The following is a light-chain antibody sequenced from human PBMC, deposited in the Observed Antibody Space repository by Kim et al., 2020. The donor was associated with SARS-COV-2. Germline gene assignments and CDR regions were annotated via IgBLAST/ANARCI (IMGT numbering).Light chain of an antibody. V-gene: IGKV1-39*01. Sequence: DIQMTQSPSSLSASVGDRVTITCRASQRISTYLNWYQQQPGKAPRLLIYAASSLQSGVPSRFSGSGSGTDFTLTINSLQPEEFATYYCQQSFNTPLLTFGGGTKVDIK. J-gene: IGKJ4*01. CDR1: QRISTY. CDR3: QQSFNTPLLT. CDR2: AAS.